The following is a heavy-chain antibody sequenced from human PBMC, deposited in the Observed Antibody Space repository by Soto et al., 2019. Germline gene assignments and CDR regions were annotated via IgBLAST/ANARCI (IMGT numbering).Heavy chain of an antibody. CDR1: GFTFSSYW. V-gene: IGHV3-74*01. J-gene: IGHJ6*02. Sequence: PGGSLRLSCAASGFTFSSYWMHWVRQAPGKGLVWVSRINSDGSSTSYADSVKGRFTISRDNAKNTLYLQMNSLRAEDTAVYYCASSYYDFWGGIRPGYYYGMDAWGQGTTVTVS. D-gene: IGHD3-3*01. CDR2: INSDGSST. CDR3: ASSYYDFWGGIRPGYYYGMDA.